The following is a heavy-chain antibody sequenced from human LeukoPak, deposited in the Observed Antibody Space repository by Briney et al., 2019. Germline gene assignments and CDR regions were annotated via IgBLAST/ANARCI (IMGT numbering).Heavy chain of an antibody. CDR2: ISSNGGST. V-gene: IGHV3-64*01. J-gene: IGHJ4*02. D-gene: IGHD2-15*01. CDR1: GFTFSSYA. CDR3: ARDAGFCSGGSCPRYYFDY. Sequence: GGSLRLSCAASGFTFSSYAMHWVRQAPGKGLEYVSAISSNGGSTYYANTVKGRFTISRDNSKNTLYLQMGSLRAEDMAVYYCARDAGFCSGGSCPRYYFDYWGQGTLVTVSP.